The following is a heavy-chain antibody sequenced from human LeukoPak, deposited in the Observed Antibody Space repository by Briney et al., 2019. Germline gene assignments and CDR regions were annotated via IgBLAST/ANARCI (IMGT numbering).Heavy chain of an antibody. CDR2: IEKDGSDK. D-gene: IGHD6-25*01. J-gene: IGHJ4*02. CDR1: AFTFSNFW. V-gene: IGHV3-7*01. Sequence: GGTLRLSCTASAFTFSNFWTTWVRQAPGKGLEWVASIEKDGSDKYYVDSVTGRFTISRDNAKTSLYLQMNSLRADDTAVYYCARLSGFTETSYFDSWGQGALVTVSS. CDR3: ARLSGFTETSYFDS.